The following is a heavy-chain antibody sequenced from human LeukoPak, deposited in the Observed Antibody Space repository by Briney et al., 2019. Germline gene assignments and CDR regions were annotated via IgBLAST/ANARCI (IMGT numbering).Heavy chain of an antibody. CDR1: GFTVSSNY. J-gene: IGHJ6*02. CDR2: IYSGGST. Sequence: GGSLRLSCAASGFTVSSNYMSWVRQAPGKGLEWVSVIYSGGSTYYADSVKGRFTISRDNSKNTLYLQMNSLRAEDTAVYYCARARFCSSTSCYYYGMDVWGQGTTVTVSS. V-gene: IGHV3-66*01. CDR3: ARARFCSSTSCYYYGMDV. D-gene: IGHD2-2*01.